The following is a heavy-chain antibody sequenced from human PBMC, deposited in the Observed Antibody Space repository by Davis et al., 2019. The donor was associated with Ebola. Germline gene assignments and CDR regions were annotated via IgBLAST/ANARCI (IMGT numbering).Heavy chain of an antibody. CDR2: LSGSGGNT. D-gene: IGHD3-9*01. Sequence: GESLKISCPASGFTFSNYAMSWVRQAPGKGLEWVSTLSGSGGNTYYADSVKGRFTISRDNSKNTLHLQMSSLRAEDTALYYCAKVGGDPRYFDASLPLEAFDMWGQGTKVTVSS. V-gene: IGHV3-23*01. CDR3: AKVGGDPRYFDASLPLEAFDM. CDR1: GFTFSNYA. J-gene: IGHJ3*02.